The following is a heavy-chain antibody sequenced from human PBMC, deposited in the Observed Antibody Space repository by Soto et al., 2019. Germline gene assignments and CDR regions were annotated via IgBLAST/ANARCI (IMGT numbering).Heavy chain of an antibody. CDR3: ARGRYSYGSLRPNWFDP. J-gene: IGHJ5*02. Sequence: PSDTLSLTCAVSGGSISISNWWSWFRQPPGRGPEWIGYVYYSGTTDYNPSLESRVTISLDTSKNQFSLKLSSVTAADTAVYYCARGRYSYGSLRPNWFDPWGQGTLVTVSS. V-gene: IGHV4-4*02. CDR2: VYYSGTT. CDR1: GGSISISNW. D-gene: IGHD5-18*01.